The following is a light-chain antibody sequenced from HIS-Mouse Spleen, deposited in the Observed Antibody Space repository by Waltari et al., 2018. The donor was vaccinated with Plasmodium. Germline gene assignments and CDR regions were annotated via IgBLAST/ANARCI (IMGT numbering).Light chain of an antibody. CDR2: DVS. Sequence: QSALTQPRSVSGSPGQSVPISCTGTSRDVGGSNYVPWYQQHPGKAPKLMIYDVSKRPSGVPDRFSGSKSGNTASLTISGLQAEDEADYYCSSYAGSNNLVFGGGTKLTVL. CDR1: SRDVGGSNY. J-gene: IGLJ2*01. CDR3: SSYAGSNNLV. V-gene: IGLV2-11*01.